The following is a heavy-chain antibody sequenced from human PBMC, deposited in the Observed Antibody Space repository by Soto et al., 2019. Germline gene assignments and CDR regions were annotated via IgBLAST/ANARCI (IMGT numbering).Heavy chain of an antibody. CDR3: AKDGEVAAATHYYYMDV. CDR1: GFTFDDYA. J-gene: IGHJ6*03. D-gene: IGHD2-15*01. Sequence: GGSLRLSCAASGFTFDDYAMHWVRQAPGKGLEWVSGISWNSGSIGYADSVKGRFTISRDNAKNSLYLQMNSLRAEDTALYYCAKDGEVAAATHYYYMDVWGKGTTVTVSS. CDR2: ISWNSGSI. V-gene: IGHV3-9*01.